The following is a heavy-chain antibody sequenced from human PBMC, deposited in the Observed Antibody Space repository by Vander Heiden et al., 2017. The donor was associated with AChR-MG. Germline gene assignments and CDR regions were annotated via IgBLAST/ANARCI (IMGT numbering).Heavy chain of an antibody. Sequence: EVQLLESGGGLVQPGGSLRIPCAASGCTFSSYAMSWVRQAPGKGLEWVSAISGSGGSTYYADSVKGRFTISRDNSKNTLYLQMNSLRAEDTAVYYCAKGLGSGGSYSDYWGQGTLVTVSS. CDR1: GCTFSSYA. J-gene: IGHJ4*02. D-gene: IGHD3-10*01. CDR3: AKGLGSGGSYSDY. CDR2: ISGSGGST. V-gene: IGHV3-23*01.